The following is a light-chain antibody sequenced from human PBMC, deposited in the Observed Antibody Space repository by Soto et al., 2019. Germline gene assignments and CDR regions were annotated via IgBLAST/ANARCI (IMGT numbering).Light chain of an antibody. CDR2: GVT. V-gene: IGLV2-8*01. CDR1: GSDIGAYNF. J-gene: IGLJ3*02. Sequence: QSVLAQPPSASGSPGQSVTISCTGSGSDIGAYNFVSWYQQQPGKAPKLMIFGVTERPSGVPDRFSGSKSGNTASLTVSGLQADDEAVYYCYSYAGRNIWVFGGGTQLTVL. CDR3: YSYAGRNIWV.